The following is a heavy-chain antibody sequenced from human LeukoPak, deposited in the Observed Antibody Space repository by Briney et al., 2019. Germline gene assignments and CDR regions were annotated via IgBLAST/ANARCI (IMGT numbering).Heavy chain of an antibody. D-gene: IGHD7-27*01. CDR3: ARDVVELGMGNDAFDI. J-gene: IGHJ3*02. V-gene: IGHV1-2*04. CDR2: INPNSGGT. CDR1: GYTFTGYY. Sequence: ASVKVSCKASGYTFTGYYMHWVRQAPGQGLEWMGWINPNSGGTNYAQKFQGWVTMTRDTSISTAYMELSRLRSDDTAVYYCARDVVELGMGNDAFDIWGQGTMVTVSS.